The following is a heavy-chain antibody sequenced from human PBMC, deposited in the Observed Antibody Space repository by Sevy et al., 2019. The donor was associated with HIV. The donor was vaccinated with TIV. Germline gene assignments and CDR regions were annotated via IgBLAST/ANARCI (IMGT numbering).Heavy chain of an antibody. CDR1: GYTLTELS. V-gene: IGHV1-24*01. CDR3: ATSSIVVVPATRDWFHP. CDR2: FDPEDGET. D-gene: IGHD2-2*01. Sequence: ASVKVSCKVSGYTLTELSMHWVRQAPGKGLEWMGGFDPEDGETIYAQKFQGRVTMTEDTSTETAYMELNSLSSEDTAVYYCATSSIVVVPATRDWFHPWGQGTLVTVSS. J-gene: IGHJ5*02.